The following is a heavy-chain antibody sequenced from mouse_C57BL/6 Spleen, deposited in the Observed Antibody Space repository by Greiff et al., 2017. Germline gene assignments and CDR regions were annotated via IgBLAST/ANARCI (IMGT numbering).Heavy chain of an antibody. V-gene: IGHV5-4*01. CDR3: ARRSETYYFDY. Sequence: EVQGVESGGGLVKPGGSLKLSCAASGFTFSSYAMSWVRQTPEKRLEWVATISDGGSYTYYPDNVKGRFTISKDKAKNNLYLQMSHLKSEDTAMYYCARRSETYYFDYWGQGTTLTVSS. J-gene: IGHJ2*01. CDR2: ISDGGSYT. CDR1: GFTFSSYA.